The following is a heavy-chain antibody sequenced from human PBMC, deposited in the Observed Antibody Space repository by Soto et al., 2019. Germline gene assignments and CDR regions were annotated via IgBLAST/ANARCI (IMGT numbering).Heavy chain of an antibody. CDR2: INAGNGNT. D-gene: IGHD2-21*02. CDR1: GYTFTSYA. CDR3: PRSIVVVTARDY. Sequence: QVQLVQSGAEEKKPGASVKVSCKASGYTFTSYAMHWVRQAPGQRLEWMGWINAGNGNTKYSQKFQGRVTITRDTSASKAAMELSSLRSEDTAVYYCPRSIVVVTARDYWGQGTRVTVSS. V-gene: IGHV1-3*05. J-gene: IGHJ4*02.